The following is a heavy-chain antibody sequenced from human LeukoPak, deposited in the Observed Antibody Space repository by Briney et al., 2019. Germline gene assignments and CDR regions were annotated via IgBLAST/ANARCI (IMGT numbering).Heavy chain of an antibody. CDR3: ARDLYYYGSGSYRAFDI. CDR2: IYYSGST. CDR1: GGSVSSGSYY. Sequence: SETLSLTCTVSGGSVSSGSYYWSWIRQPPGKGLEWLGYIYYSGSTNYNPSLTSRVTISVDTSKNQFSLKLSSVTAADTAVYYCARDLYYYGSGSYRAFDIWGQGTMVTVSS. D-gene: IGHD3-10*01. V-gene: IGHV4-61*01. J-gene: IGHJ3*02.